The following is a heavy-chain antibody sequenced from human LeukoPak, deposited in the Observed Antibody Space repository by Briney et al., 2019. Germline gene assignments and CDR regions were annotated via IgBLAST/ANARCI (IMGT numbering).Heavy chain of an antibody. CDR2: ISSSSSYI. D-gene: IGHD3-10*01. V-gene: IGHV3-21*01. CDR1: GFTFSNAW. J-gene: IGHJ6*02. CDR3: AGGSGHYYGMDV. Sequence: GGSLRLSCAASGFTFSNAWMNWVRQAPGKGLEWVSSISSSSSYIYYADSVKGRFTISRDNAKNSLYLQMNSLRAEDTAVYYCAGGSGHYYGMDVWGQGTTVTVSS.